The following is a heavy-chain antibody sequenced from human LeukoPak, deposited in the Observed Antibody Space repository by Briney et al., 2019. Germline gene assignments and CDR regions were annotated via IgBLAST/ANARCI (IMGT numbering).Heavy chain of an antibody. CDR1: GFTFSSYG. Sequence: GRSLRLSCAASGFTFSSYGMHWVRQAPGKGLEWVAVISYDGSDKYYAESVKGRFTISRDNAKKTLYLQMSSLRGEDTAVYYCAKGVQLWYHYYGMDVWGQGTTVTVSS. D-gene: IGHD5-18*01. J-gene: IGHJ6*02. CDR2: ISYDGSDK. V-gene: IGHV3-30*18. CDR3: AKGVQLWYHYYGMDV.